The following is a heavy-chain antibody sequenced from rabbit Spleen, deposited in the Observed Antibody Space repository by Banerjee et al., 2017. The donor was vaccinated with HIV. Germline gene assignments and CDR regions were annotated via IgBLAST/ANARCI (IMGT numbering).Heavy chain of an antibody. CDR2: INSGSSGTT. D-gene: IGHD1-1*01. CDR1: GFSFSSTYW. Sequence: QEQLEESGGDLVKPEGSLTLTCTASGFSFSSTYWIFWVRQAPGKGLEWIGCINSGSSGTTFSASWAKGRFTISRSSSTTVTLQMTSLTAADTATYFCARGAASDLWGPGTLVTVS. V-gene: IGHV1S45*01. CDR3: ARGAASDL. J-gene: IGHJ6*01.